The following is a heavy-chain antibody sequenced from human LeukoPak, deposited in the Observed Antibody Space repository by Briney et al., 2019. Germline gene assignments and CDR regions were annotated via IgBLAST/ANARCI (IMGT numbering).Heavy chain of an antibody. Sequence: PGGSLRLSCAASGLTLSSYGMHWVRQAPGKGLEWVALISYDGSNKYYADSVKGRFTISRDNSNNALSLLVNYLRPEDTAVYYCARNLAVAGLSWFDPWGQGTLVTVSS. CDR3: ARNLAVAGLSWFDP. CDR1: GLTLSSYG. D-gene: IGHD6-19*01. CDR2: ISYDGSNK. V-gene: IGHV3-30*03. J-gene: IGHJ5*02.